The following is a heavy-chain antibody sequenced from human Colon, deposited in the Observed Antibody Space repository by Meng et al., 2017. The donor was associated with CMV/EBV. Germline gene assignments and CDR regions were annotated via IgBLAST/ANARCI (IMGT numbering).Heavy chain of an antibody. Sequence: GGSLRLSCAVSGFSFSTYNMHWVRQAPGKGLEWVAVVWYDGSSEYYADSVKGRFTISRDNSKNTLYLQMNSLRAEDTAVYYCAKGSWYKWFDPWGQGTLVTVSS. CDR3: AKGSWYKWFDP. CDR2: VWYDGSSE. V-gene: IGHV3-33*06. J-gene: IGHJ5*02. CDR1: GFSFSTYN. D-gene: IGHD6-13*01.